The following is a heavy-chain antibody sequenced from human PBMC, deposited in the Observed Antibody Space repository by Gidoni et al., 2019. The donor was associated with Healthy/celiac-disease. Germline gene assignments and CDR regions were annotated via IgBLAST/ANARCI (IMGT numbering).Heavy chain of an antibody. CDR1: GFTVSSNY. D-gene: IGHD3-22*01. Sequence: EVQLVESGGGLVQPGGSLRLSCAASGFTVSSNYMSWVRQAPGKGLEWVSVIYSGGSTYYADSVKGRFTISRHNSKNTLYLQMNSLRAEDTAVYYCARDPPTYYYDSSGYKDGYWGQGTLVTVSS. V-gene: IGHV3-53*04. CDR3: ARDPPTYYYDSSGYKDGY. CDR2: IYSGGST. J-gene: IGHJ4*02.